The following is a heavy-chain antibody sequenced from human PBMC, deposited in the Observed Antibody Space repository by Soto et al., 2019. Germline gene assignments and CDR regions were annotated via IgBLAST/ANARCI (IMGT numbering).Heavy chain of an antibody. D-gene: IGHD3-22*01. CDR3: ARHGMDCYDSSGYYYSPYYFDY. CDR1: GGSISSRSYY. V-gene: IGHV4-39*01. J-gene: IGHJ4*02. Sequence: TLSLPCTVSGGSISSRSYYWCWIRQPPGKGLEWIGSIYYSGSTYYNPSLKSRVTISVDTSKNQFSLKLSSVTAADTAVYYCARHGMDCYDSSGYYYSPYYFDYWGQGTLVTVSS. CDR2: IYYSGST.